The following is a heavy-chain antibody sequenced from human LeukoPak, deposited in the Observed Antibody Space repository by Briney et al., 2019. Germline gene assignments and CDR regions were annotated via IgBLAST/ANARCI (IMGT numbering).Heavy chain of an antibody. CDR2: ISSSSSTI. Sequence: GGSLRLSCAASGFTVSSNYMSWVRQAPGKGLEWVSYISSSSSTIYYADSVKGRFTISRDNAKKLLYLQMNSLRAEDTAVYYCARGKDSAWRELRAFDIWGQGTMVTVSS. D-gene: IGHD1-26*01. V-gene: IGHV3-48*01. CDR1: GFTVSSNY. CDR3: ARGKDSAWRELRAFDI. J-gene: IGHJ3*02.